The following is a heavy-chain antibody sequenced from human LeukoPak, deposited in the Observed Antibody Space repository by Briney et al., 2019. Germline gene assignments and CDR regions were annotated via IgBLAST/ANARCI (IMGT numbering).Heavy chain of an antibody. CDR1: GFTFSDYY. Sequence: GSLGLSCAASGFTFSDYYMSWIRQAPGKGLEWVSYISSSGSTIYYADSVKGRFTISRDNAKNSLYLQMNSLRAEDTAVYYCARGMTTVTTVDYWGQGTLVTVSS. CDR2: ISSSGSTI. J-gene: IGHJ4*02. CDR3: ARGMTTVTTVDY. V-gene: IGHV3-11*01. D-gene: IGHD4-17*01.